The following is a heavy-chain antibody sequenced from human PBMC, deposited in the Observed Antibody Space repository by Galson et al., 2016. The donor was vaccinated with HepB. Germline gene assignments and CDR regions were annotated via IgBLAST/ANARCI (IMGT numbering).Heavy chain of an antibody. Sequence: SLRLSCAVSGFTFSNYWMHWVRQAPGQGLVWAARINTDGTDTHYADSVKGRFTISRDNAKNTLYLYMNNLTAGDTAIYYCGKHGGFDYWGQGALVTVSS. CDR2: INTDGTDT. CDR1: GFTFSNYW. V-gene: IGHV3-74*01. D-gene: IGHD3-16*01. J-gene: IGHJ4*02. CDR3: GKHGGFDY.